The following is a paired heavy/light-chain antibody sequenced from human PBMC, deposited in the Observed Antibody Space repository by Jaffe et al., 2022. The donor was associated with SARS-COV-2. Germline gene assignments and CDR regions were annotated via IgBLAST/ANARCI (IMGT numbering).Heavy chain of an antibody. CDR3: VRSRGSVLSGIGY. J-gene: IGHJ4*02. CDR2: MLSTGGT. D-gene: IGHD3-10*01. CDR1: GGSISSSTYY. V-gene: IGHV4-39*01. Sequence: QLQLQESGPRLVKPSETLSLTCTVSGGSISSSTYYWGWIRQPPEKGLEWVGSMLSTGGTYYNPSLRGRVTISADTSKNQFSLKLTSVTAADTALYYCVRSRGSVLSGIGYWGRGTLVTVSS.
Light chain of an antibody. CDR2: SDN. Sequence: QSVLSQPPSVSGAPGQRVTISCTGSSSNIGAGYDVHWYQQLPGRAPKLLIYSDNNRPSGVPDRFSGSKSGTSASLALTGLQAEDEADYYCQSYDNRMSGHLVFGGGTKLTVL. J-gene: IGLJ2*01. CDR3: QSYDNRMSGHLV. V-gene: IGLV1-40*01. CDR1: SSNIGAGYD.